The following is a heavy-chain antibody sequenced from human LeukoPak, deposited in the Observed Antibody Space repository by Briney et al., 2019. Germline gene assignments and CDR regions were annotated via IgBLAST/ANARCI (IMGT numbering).Heavy chain of an antibody. D-gene: IGHD5-18*01. CDR3: AKDIRVRGYSYGYGFDY. J-gene: IGHJ4*02. CDR1: GFTFDDYA. Sequence: GRSLRLSCAASGFTFDDYAMRWVRQAPGKGLEWVSGISWNSGSIGYADSVKGRFTISRDNAKNSLYLQMNSLRAEDTALYYCAKDIRVRGYSYGYGFDYWGQGTLVTVSS. CDR2: ISWNSGSI. V-gene: IGHV3-9*01.